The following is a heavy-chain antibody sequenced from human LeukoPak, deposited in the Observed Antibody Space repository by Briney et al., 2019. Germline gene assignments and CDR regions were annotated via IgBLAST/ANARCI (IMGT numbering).Heavy chain of an antibody. D-gene: IGHD5-24*01. CDR1: GFTFSFSG. CDR3: ARDPTQRWLQWGYFDY. Sequence: PGRSLRLSCAASGFTFSFSGMYWVRQAPGKGLEWLAFISDDGSRKYFADSVKGRFTISRDNSKNTLYLQMNSLRAEDTAVYYCARDPTQRWLQWGYFDYWGQGTLVTVSS. J-gene: IGHJ4*02. V-gene: IGHV3-30*03. CDR2: ISDDGSRK.